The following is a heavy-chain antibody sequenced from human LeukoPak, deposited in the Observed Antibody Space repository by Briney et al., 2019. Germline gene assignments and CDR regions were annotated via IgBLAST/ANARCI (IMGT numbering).Heavy chain of an antibody. V-gene: IGHV4-39*07. Sequence: PSETLSLTCTVSGGSISNYYWGWIRQPPGKGLEWIGSIYYSGSTYYNPSLKSRVTVSVDTSKNQFSLKLSSVTAADTAVYYCARDSMITFGGTHYMDVWGKGTTVTVSS. D-gene: IGHD3-16*01. CDR1: GGSISNYY. CDR2: IYYSGST. CDR3: ARDSMITFGGTHYMDV. J-gene: IGHJ6*03.